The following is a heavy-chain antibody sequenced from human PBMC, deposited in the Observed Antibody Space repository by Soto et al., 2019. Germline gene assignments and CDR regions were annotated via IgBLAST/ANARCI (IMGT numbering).Heavy chain of an antibody. CDR1: GFSFRNYA. V-gene: IGHV3-23*04. Sequence: DEQLVESGGGSLQPGESLRLSCAASGFSFRNYAMTWVRQSPGKGLEWVSLISSGGGTTNYADSVKGRFSISRDNSLNMLYLQMNGLGGEDTALYYCAKLKGGLGRFYGMDAWGQGTMVIVSS. CDR3: AKLKGGLGRFYGMDA. J-gene: IGHJ6*01. D-gene: IGHD3-3*01. CDR2: ISSGGGTT.